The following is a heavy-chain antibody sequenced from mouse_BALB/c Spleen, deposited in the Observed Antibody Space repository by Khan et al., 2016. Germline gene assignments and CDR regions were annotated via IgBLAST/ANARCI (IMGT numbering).Heavy chain of an antibody. V-gene: IGHV3-6*02. D-gene: IGHD4-1*01. CDR3: ARENCGRSWYFEV. CDR2: ISYDGSN. Sequence: EVQLQESGPGLVKPSQSLSLTCSVTGYSITSGYYWNWIRQFPGNKLEWMGYISYDGSNNYNPSLKNRISITRDTSKNQFFLKLNSVTTEDTATYYCARENCGRSWYFEVWGAGTTVTVSA. CDR1: GYSITSGYY. J-gene: IGHJ1*01.